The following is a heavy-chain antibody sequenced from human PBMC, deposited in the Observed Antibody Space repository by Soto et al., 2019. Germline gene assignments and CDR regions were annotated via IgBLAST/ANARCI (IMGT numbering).Heavy chain of an antibody. CDR2: MNPNSGNT. CDR1: GYTFTSYD. D-gene: IGHD6-19*01. CDR3: GRGEYSSGCCGSLDVFGLPPYYYYMDV. Sequence: QVQLVQSGAEVKKPGASVKVSCKASGYTFTSYDINWVRQATGQGLEWMGWMNPNSGNTGYAQKFQGRVTMTSNTSISTAYMVLSSLSAEDTVVYYCGRGEYSSGCCGSLDVFGLPPYYYYMDVWGKGTTVTVSS. V-gene: IGHV1-8*01. J-gene: IGHJ6*03.